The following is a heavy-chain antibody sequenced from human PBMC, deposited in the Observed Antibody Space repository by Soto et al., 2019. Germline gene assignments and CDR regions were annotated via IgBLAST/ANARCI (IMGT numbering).Heavy chain of an antibody. V-gene: IGHV1-2*02. D-gene: IGHD1-1*01. CDR2: INPNSGGT. CDR3: ARGVSATGTSDY. CDR1: GYTFTGYY. J-gene: IGHJ4*02. Sequence: VSVKVSCKASGYTFTGYYMHCVRQAPGQGLEWIGWINPNSGGTNYAQKFQGRVTMTRDTSISTAYMELSRLRSDDRAVYDSARGVSATGTSDYWGEGTLVTVSS.